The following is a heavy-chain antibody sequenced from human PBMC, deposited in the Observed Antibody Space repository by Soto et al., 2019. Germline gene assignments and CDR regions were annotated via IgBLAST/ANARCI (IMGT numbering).Heavy chain of an antibody. CDR2: INHSGST. V-gene: IGHV4-34*01. CDR1: GGSFSGYY. Sequence: PSETLSLTCAVYGGSFSGYYWSWIRQPPGKGLEWIGEINHSGSTNYNPSLKSRVTISVDTSKNQFSLKLSSVTAADTAVYYCARGGRPYSSGWYFRLDPWGQGTLVTVSS. J-gene: IGHJ5*02. CDR3: ARGGRPYSSGWYFRLDP. D-gene: IGHD6-19*01.